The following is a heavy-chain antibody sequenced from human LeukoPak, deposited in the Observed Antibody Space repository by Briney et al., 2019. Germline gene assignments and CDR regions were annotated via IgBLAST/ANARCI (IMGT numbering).Heavy chain of an antibody. Sequence: RASVKVSCKASGYTFTGYYMHWVRQAPGQGLEWMGWINPNSGGTNYAQKFQGRVTMTRDTSISTACMELSRLRSDDTAVYYCAREGDSSSSAGYDYYYYYGMDVWGQGTTVTVSS. J-gene: IGHJ6*02. V-gene: IGHV1-2*02. D-gene: IGHD6-6*01. CDR1: GYTFTGYY. CDR3: AREGDSSSSAGYDYYYYYGMDV. CDR2: INPNSGGT.